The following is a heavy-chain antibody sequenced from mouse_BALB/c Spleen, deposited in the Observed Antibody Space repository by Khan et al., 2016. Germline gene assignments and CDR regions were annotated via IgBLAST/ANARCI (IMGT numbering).Heavy chain of an antibody. CDR2: ISDGGNYP. CDR3: ARTYGNYGYFDV. J-gene: IGHJ1*01. V-gene: IGHV5-4*02. D-gene: IGHD2-1*01. CDR1: GFTFSDYY. Sequence: EVELVESGGGLVRPGGSLKLSCAASGFTFSDYYMYWIRQTPEKRLEWVATISDGGNYPYYPDSVKGRFTISTDNAKNNLYLQMSSLKSEDTAMXSCARTYGNYGYFDVWGAGTTVTVSS.